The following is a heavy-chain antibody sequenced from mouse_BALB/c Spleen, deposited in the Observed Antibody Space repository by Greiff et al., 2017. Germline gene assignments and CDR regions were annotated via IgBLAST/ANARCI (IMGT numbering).Heavy chain of an antibody. J-gene: IGHJ4*01. CDR3: AREGGNPYYYAMDY. D-gene: IGHD1-1*02. V-gene: IGHV2-9*02. Sequence: VQLQESGPGLVAPSQSLSITCTVSGFSLTSYGVHWVRQPPGKGLEWLGVIWAGGSTNYNSALMSRLSISKDNSKSQVFLKMNSLQTDDTAMYYCAREGGNPYYYAMDYWGQGTSVTVSS. CDR2: IWAGGST. CDR1: GFSLTSYG.